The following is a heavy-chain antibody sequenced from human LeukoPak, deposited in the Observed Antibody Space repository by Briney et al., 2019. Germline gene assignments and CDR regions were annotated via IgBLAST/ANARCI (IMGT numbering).Heavy chain of an antibody. CDR3: ARANLVDCSGGSCYSGGFDY. Sequence: SQTLSLTYTVSGGSISSGGYYWSWIRQHPGKGLEWIGYIYYSGSTYYNPSLKSRVTISVDTSKNQFSLKLSSVTAADTAVYYCARANLVDCSGGSCYSGGFDYWGQGTLVTVSS. CDR2: IYYSGST. D-gene: IGHD2-15*01. CDR1: GGSISSGGYY. J-gene: IGHJ4*02. V-gene: IGHV4-31*03.